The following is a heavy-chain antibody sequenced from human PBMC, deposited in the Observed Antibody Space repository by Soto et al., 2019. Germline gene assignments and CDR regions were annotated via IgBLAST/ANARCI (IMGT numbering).Heavy chain of an antibody. D-gene: IGHD2-21*02. CDR1: GFTFTSSA. V-gene: IGHV1-2*04. CDR3: ARDRSCGGDCYYFDY. Sequence: GASVKVSCKASGFTFTSSAVHWVRQARGQGLEWMGWINPNSGGTKYAQKFQGWVTMTRDTSISTAYMELRRLRSDDTAEYYCARDRSCGGDCYYFDYWGQGTLVTVSS. CDR2: INPNSGGT. J-gene: IGHJ4*02.